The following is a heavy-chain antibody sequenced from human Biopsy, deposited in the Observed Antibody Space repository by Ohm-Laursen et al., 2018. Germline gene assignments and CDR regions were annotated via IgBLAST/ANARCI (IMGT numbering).Heavy chain of an antibody. CDR2: ISWNSGSV. J-gene: IGHJ4*02. D-gene: IGHD6-19*01. Sequence: RSLRLSCAASGFTFENYAMNWVRQAPGKGLEWVSGISWNSGSVVYADSVKGRFTTSRDNAKNSLYLQMHSLRAEDTAFYYCAKASGYSSGWPIDYWGQGNLVTVSS. CDR1: GFTFENYA. V-gene: IGHV3-9*01. CDR3: AKASGYSSGWPIDY.